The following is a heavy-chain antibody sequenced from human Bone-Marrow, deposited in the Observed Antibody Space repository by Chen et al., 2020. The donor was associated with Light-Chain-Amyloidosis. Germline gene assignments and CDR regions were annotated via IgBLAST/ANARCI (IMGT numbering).Heavy chain of an antibody. V-gene: IGHV3-23*04. CDR3: AKDISYDDILPGYPADAFDI. CDR1: GFAFSSYA. CDR2: ISGSGGSR. D-gene: IGHD3-9*01. J-gene: IGHJ3*02. Sequence: EVQLVESGGGLLQRGGSLRLSCAASGFAFSSYAMRWVRQAPGKGLEWGSTISGSGGSRYYRASVKGRLTSSRDNSKSALFLQMNSLSAEDTAVYYCAKDISYDDILPGYPADAFDIWGQGTMVTVSS.